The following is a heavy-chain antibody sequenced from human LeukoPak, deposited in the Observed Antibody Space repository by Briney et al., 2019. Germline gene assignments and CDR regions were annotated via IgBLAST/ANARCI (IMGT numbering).Heavy chain of an antibody. D-gene: IGHD3-22*01. CDR2: ISGSGGST. Sequence: PGGSLRLSCAASGFTFSSYAMSWVRQAPGKGLEWVSAISGSGGSTYYADSVKGRFTISRDNSKNTLYLQMNSLRAEDTAVYYCAPYDSSGYYAEARGVVDYWGQGTLVTVSS. J-gene: IGHJ4*02. CDR3: APYDSSGYYAEARGVVDY. CDR1: GFTFSSYA. V-gene: IGHV3-23*01.